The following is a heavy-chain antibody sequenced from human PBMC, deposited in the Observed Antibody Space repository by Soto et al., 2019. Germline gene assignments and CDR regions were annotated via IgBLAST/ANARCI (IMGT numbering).Heavy chain of an antibody. Sequence: ASVKVSCKVSGYTLTELSMHWVRQAPGKGLEWMGGFDPEDGETIYAQKFQGRVTMTEDTSTDTAYMELSSLRSEDTAVYYCATVFLGVVSRGFDYWGQGTLVTVSS. V-gene: IGHV1-24*01. D-gene: IGHD2-15*01. CDR1: GYTLTELS. CDR2: FDPEDGET. CDR3: ATVFLGVVSRGFDY. J-gene: IGHJ4*02.